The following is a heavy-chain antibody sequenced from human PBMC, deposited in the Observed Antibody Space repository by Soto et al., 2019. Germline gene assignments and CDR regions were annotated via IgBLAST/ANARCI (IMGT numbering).Heavy chain of an antibody. Sequence: PGGSLRLSCAASGFTFDDYAMHWVLQAPGKGLEWVSGISWNSGSIGYADSVKGRFTISRDNAKNSLYLQMNSLRAEDTALYYCAKDYGSGSYYYMDVWGKGTTVTVSS. D-gene: IGHD3-10*01. CDR2: ISWNSGSI. J-gene: IGHJ6*03. V-gene: IGHV3-9*01. CDR3: AKDYGSGSYYYMDV. CDR1: GFTFDDYA.